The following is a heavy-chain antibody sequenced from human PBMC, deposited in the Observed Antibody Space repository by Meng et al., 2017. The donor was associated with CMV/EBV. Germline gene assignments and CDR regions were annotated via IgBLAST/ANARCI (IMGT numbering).Heavy chain of an antibody. Sequence: GGSLRPSCAASGFTVSSNYMSWVRQAPGKGLEWVSVIYSGGSTYYADSVKGRFTISRDNSKNTLYLQMNSLRAEDTAVYYCARDYSAQGYGMDVWGQGTTVTVSS. CDR1: GFTVSSNY. V-gene: IGHV3-53*01. CDR2: IYSGGST. CDR3: ARDYSAQGYGMDV. J-gene: IGHJ6*02. D-gene: IGHD6-13*01.